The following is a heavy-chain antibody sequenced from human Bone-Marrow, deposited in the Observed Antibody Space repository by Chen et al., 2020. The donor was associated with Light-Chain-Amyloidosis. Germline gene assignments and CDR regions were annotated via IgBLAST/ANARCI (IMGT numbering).Heavy chain of an antibody. J-gene: IGHJ3*02. CDR3: ARGPSEVEWGVVKSAFAFDI. CDR2: IFRGDIT. D-gene: IGHD2-21*01. CDR1: GASIISSEYY. V-gene: IGHV4-39*07. Sequence: QLQLQESGPGLVEPSQTLSLTCTVSGASIISSEYYWGWMRQAPGKGLEWIGSIFRGDITYYTSSLKSRVTLSVDTSNNHISLRLRSVTAGDTAIYYCARGPSEVEWGVVKSAFAFDIWGQGTMLTVSS.